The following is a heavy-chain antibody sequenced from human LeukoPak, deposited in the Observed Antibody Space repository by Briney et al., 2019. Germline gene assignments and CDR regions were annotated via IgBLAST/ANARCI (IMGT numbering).Heavy chain of an antibody. CDR1: GGSISSYY. CDR2: IYYSGST. J-gene: IGHJ4*02. V-gene: IGHV4-59*01. D-gene: IGHD3-3*01. Sequence: SETLSLTCTVSGGSISSYYWSWIRQPPGKGLEWIGYIYYSGSTNYNPSLKSRVTISVDTSKNQFSLKLSSVTAADTAVYYCARATLRFLEWLPFDYWGQGTLVTVSS. CDR3: ARATLRFLEWLPFDY.